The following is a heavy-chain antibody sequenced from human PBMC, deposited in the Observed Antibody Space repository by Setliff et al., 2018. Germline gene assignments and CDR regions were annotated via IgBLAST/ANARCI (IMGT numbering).Heavy chain of an antibody. V-gene: IGHV4-4*07. D-gene: IGHD6-19*01. CDR1: GGSISSYY. Sequence: TLSLTCTVSGGSISSYYWSWIRQPAGKGLEWIGHIYIGGSANYNPSLKRRVTMSVDTSKDQFSLKLSSVTAADTAVYYCARVGDHQTYSSGWYLDYWGQGTLVTVSS. CDR2: IYIGGSA. CDR3: ARVGDHQTYSSGWYLDY. J-gene: IGHJ4*02.